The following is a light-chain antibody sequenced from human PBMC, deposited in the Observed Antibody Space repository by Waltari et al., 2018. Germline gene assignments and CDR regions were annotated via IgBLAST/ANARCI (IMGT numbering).Light chain of an antibody. CDR2: RVS. CDR3: MQGAHWPPT. CDR1: QSLLYRDGYTY. V-gene: IGKV2-30*01. Sequence: DVVVTQSPLSLPVTPGQPASMSCRSSQSLLYRDGYTYLNWFHQRPGQSPRRLIYRVSSRDYGVPDRFSGSGSGADFTLNISRVEAEDVGVYYCMQGAHWPPTFGQGTNLDIK. J-gene: IGKJ1*01.